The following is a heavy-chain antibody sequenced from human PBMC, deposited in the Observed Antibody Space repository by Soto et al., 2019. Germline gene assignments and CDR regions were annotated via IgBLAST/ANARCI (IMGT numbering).Heavy chain of an antibody. CDR3: AKGITGTTGGHNWFDP. Sequence: GGSLRLSCAASGFTFSSYAMSWVRQAPGKGLEWVSAISGSGGSTYYADSVKGRFTISRDNSKNTLYRQMNSLRAEDTAVYYCAKGITGTTGGHNWFDPWGQGTLVTVSS. V-gene: IGHV3-23*01. J-gene: IGHJ5*02. D-gene: IGHD1-7*01. CDR2: ISGSGGST. CDR1: GFTFSSYA.